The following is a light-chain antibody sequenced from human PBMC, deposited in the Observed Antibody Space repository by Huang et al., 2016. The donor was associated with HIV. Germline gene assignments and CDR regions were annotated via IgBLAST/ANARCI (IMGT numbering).Light chain of an antibody. CDR1: QNVTNAD. V-gene: IGKV3-20*01. CDR2: GSS. CDR3: QQYSTSPWT. Sequence: EIVLTQSPDTLSLSPGERGALSCRASQNVTNADLAWYQQKSGQAPRLLISGSSGRATGVPVRFGGSGSGAEFILTIDRLEPEDFASYDSQQYSTSPWTFGPGTKLEVK. J-gene: IGKJ1*01.